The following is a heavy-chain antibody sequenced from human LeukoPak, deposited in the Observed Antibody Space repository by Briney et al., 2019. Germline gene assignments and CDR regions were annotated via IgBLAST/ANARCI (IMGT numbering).Heavy chain of an antibody. CDR3: ARGRGYCSGGSCQHDY. J-gene: IGHJ4*02. Sequence: SETLSLTRAVYGGSFSGYYWSWIRQPPGKGLEWIGEINHSGSTNYNPSLKSRVTISVDTSKNQFSLKLSSVTAADTAVYYCARGRGYCSGGSCQHDYWGQGTLVTVSS. D-gene: IGHD2-15*01. V-gene: IGHV4-34*01. CDR2: INHSGST. CDR1: GGSFSGYY.